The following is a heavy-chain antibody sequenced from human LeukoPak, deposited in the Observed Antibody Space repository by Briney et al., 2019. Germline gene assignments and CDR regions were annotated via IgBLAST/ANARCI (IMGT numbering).Heavy chain of an antibody. Sequence: LSGTLSLTCTVSGGSMSSYYWSWIRQPPGKGLEWIGYIYYSGSTKYNPSLKSRVTISVDTSKNQFSLKLSSVTAADTAVYYCARGARAGYNLEPFDYWGQGTLVTVSS. CDR1: GGSMSSYY. D-gene: IGHD5-24*01. V-gene: IGHV4-59*08. CDR3: ARGARAGYNLEPFDY. J-gene: IGHJ4*02. CDR2: IYYSGST.